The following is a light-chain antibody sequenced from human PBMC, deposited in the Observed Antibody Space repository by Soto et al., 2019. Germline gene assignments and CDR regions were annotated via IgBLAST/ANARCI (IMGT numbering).Light chain of an antibody. Sequence: QSALTQPPSASGSPGQSVTISCTGTSSDVGGYNYVSWYQQHPGKAPKLMIYEVSKRPSGVPDRFSGSKSGNTASLTVSGLQAEDEADYDCSSYAGSNNPRYVFGTGTKVTVL. CDR2: EVS. J-gene: IGLJ1*01. V-gene: IGLV2-8*01. CDR1: SSDVGGYNY. CDR3: SSYAGSNNPRYV.